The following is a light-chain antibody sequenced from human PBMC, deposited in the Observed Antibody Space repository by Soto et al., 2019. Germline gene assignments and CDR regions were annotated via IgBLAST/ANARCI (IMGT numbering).Light chain of an antibody. CDR3: QQNNDLPRT. J-gene: IGKJ1*01. Sequence: IVMTQSPATLSVSPGERVTLSCRASQSVSTNLAWYQQKPGQPPRLLIHGTSTSATGVPARSSGGGSGTEFTLTISSLQSEDFAVYYCQQNNDLPRTSGQGTKVDIK. CDR2: GTS. CDR1: QSVSTN. V-gene: IGKV3-15*01.